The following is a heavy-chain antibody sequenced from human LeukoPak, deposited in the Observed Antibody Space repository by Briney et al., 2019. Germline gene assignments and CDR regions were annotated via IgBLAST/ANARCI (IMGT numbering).Heavy chain of an antibody. CDR1: GGSISSGGYY. J-gene: IGHJ4*02. D-gene: IGHD4-23*01. CDR2: IYYSGST. CDR3: ARWGYGGNSGLDY. Sequence: SETLSLTCTVSGGSISSGGYYWSWIRQHPGKGLEWIGYIYYSGSTYYNPSVKSRVTISVDTSKNQFSLKLSSVTAADTAVYYCARWGYGGNSGLDYWGQGTLVTVSS. V-gene: IGHV4-31*03.